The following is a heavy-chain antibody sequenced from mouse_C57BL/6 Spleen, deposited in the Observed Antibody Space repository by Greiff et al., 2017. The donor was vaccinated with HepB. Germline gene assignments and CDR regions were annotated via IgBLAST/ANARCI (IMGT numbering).Heavy chain of an antibody. Sequence: QVQLQQPGAELVKPGASVKLSCKASGYTFTSYWMQWVKQRPGQGLEWIGEIDPSDSYTNYNQKFKGKATLTVDTSSSQAYMQLSSLTSEDSAVYYCARSGGNPFADWGQGTLVTVSA. CDR3: ARSGGNPFAD. J-gene: IGHJ3*01. V-gene: IGHV1-50*01. CDR2: IDPSDSYT. D-gene: IGHD2-1*01. CDR1: GYTFTSYW.